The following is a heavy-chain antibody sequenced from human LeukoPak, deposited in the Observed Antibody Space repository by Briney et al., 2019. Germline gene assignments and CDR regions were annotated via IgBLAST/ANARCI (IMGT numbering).Heavy chain of an antibody. D-gene: IGHD2-8*01. V-gene: IGHV1-69*05. J-gene: IGHJ6*03. CDR3: ARGYYTNGVCQRRYYYYMDV. CDR2: IIPIFGTA. CDR1: GGTFSSYA. Sequence: SVKVSCKASGGTFSSYAISWVRQAPGQGLEWMGGIIPIFGTANYAQKFQGRVTITTDESTSTAYMELSSLRSEDTAVYYCARGYYTNGVCQRRYYYYMDVWGKGTTVTVSS.